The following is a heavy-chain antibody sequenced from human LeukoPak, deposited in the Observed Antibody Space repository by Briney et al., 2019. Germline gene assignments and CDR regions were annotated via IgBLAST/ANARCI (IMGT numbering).Heavy chain of an antibody. Sequence: SETLSLTCIVSGGSISTYYWSWIRQPPGKGLEWIGYIYYSGSTNYNPSLKSRVTISADTSKNQFSLELTSVTAADTAVYYCARSYGSGSSSVGYFDYWGQGTLVTVSS. CDR2: IYYSGST. D-gene: IGHD3-10*01. J-gene: IGHJ4*02. V-gene: IGHV4-59*08. CDR3: ARSYGSGSSSVGYFDY. CDR1: GGSISTYY.